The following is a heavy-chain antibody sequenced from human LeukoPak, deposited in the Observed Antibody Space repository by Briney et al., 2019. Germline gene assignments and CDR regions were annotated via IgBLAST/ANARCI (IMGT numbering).Heavy chain of an antibody. CDR2: ITSSGTTI. J-gene: IGHJ4*02. CDR3: ARDQVYFSDY. D-gene: IGHD3-9*01. CDR1: GFTFSTYN. V-gene: IGHV3-48*02. Sequence: PPGGSLRLSCAASGFTFSTYNMNWVRQAPGKGLECVSYITSSGTTIYYADSVKGRFTISRDNAKNSLYLQMNSLRDEDTAVYYCARDQVYFSDYWGQGTLVTVSS.